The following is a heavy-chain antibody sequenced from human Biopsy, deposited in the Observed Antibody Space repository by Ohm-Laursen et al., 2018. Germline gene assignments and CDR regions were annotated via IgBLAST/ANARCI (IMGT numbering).Heavy chain of an antibody. CDR3: QGGHLPPGQFYGVDA. Sequence: SLGLSCVASGITVNDHYMSWVRQAPGKGLEWVSSLHDRGVTYYADSVKGRFTISGDNSKNTLYLQMNGLRAEDTAVYFCQGGHLPPGQFYGVDAWGQGTTVTVSS. J-gene: IGHJ6*02. CDR2: LHDRGVT. D-gene: IGHD3-16*01. CDR1: GITVNDHY. V-gene: IGHV3-53*01.